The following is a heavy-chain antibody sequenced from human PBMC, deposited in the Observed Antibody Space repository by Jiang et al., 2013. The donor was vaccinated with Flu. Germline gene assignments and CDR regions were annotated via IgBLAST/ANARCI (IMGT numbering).Heavy chain of an antibody. Sequence: GPGLVKPSETLSLTCSVFGDSINSNNYYWGWIRQAPGQGLEWVGSIYFSGTTYQNPSLKSRVTMSLDTSKNQFSLKLRSVTAADTAVYFCARNVMTTVTQFFDYWGQGTLTHRL. V-gene: IGHV4-39*07. D-gene: IGHD4-17*01. CDR2: IYFSGTT. CDR1: GDSINSNNYY. CDR3: ARNVMTTVTQFFDY. J-gene: IGHJ4*02.